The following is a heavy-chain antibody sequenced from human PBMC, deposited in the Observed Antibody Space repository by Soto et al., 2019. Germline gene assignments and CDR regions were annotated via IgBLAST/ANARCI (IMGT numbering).Heavy chain of an antibody. J-gene: IGHJ4*02. CDR1: GFTFSSYS. V-gene: IGHV3-21*04. D-gene: IGHD3-3*01. CDR3: AKGVVIFGVVIIDPQFDY. CDR2: ISSSSSYI. Sequence: GGSLSLSCAASGFTFSSYSMNWVRQAPGKGLERVSSISSSSSYIYYADSVKGRFTISRDNAKNSLYLQMNSLRAEDTALYYCAKGVVIFGVVIIDPQFDYWGQGTLVTVSS.